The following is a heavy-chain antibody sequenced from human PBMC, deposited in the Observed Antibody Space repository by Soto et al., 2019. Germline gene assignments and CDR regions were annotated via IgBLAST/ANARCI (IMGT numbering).Heavy chain of an antibody. CDR1: GYSFTSYW. J-gene: IGHJ4*02. CDR2: IDPSDSHI. V-gene: IGHV5-10-1*01. Sequence: PGESLKISCKGSGYSFTSYWISWVRQMPGKGLEWMGRIDPSDSHINYGPSFEGHVTISADKSISTAYLQWSSLEASDTAKYYCARHFYQKGDFDFWGQGTLVTV. D-gene: IGHD2-2*01. CDR3: ARHFYQKGDFDF.